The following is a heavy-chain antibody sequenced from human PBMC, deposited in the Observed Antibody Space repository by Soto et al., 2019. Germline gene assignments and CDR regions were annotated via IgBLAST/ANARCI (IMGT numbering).Heavy chain of an antibody. CDR3: ASNWNYDYYNGMDV. CDR2: TYYRSKWYN. J-gene: IGHJ6*02. Sequence: SQTLSLTSAISGDSVSSNSAAWNWIRQSPSRGLEWLGRTYYRSKWYNDYAVAVTSRITINPDTSKNQFSLQLNSVTPEDTAVYYCASNWNYDYYNGMDVWGQGTTVTVSS. D-gene: IGHD1-20*01. V-gene: IGHV6-1*01. CDR1: GDSVSSNSAA.